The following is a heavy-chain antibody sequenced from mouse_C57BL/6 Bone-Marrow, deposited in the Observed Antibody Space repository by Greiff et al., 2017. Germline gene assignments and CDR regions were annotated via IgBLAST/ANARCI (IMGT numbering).Heavy chain of an antibody. V-gene: IGHV1-69*01. CDR2: IDPSDSYT. D-gene: IGHD1-1*01. CDR1: GYTFTSYW. CDR3: ATSYYDGYFDY. Sequence: QVQLKQPGAELVMPGASVKLSCKASGYTFTSYWMHWVKQRPGQGLEWIGEIDPSDSYTNYNQKFKGKSTLTVDQSSSTAYMQLSSLTSEDSAVYYCATSYYDGYFDYWGKGTTLTVSA. J-gene: IGHJ2*01.